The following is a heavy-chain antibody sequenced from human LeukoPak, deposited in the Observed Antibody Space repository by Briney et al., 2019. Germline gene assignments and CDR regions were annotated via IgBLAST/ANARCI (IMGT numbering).Heavy chain of an antibody. CDR1: GYSISSGYY. CDR2: IYHSGST. Sequence: SETLSLTCTVSGYSISSGYYWGWIRQPPGKGLEWIGSIYHSGSTYYNPSLKSRVTISVDTSKNQFSLKLSSVTAADTAVYYCARGGIADWFDPWGQGTLVTVSS. D-gene: IGHD6-13*01. CDR3: ARGGIADWFDP. J-gene: IGHJ5*02. V-gene: IGHV4-38-2*02.